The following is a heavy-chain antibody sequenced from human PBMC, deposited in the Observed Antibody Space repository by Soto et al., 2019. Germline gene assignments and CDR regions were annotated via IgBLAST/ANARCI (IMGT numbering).Heavy chain of an antibody. V-gene: IGHV3-23*01. D-gene: IGHD2-21*02. CDR1: GFTFSSYA. CDR3: AKAGYCGGDCYYSYYGMDG. Sequence: GGSLRLSCAASGFTFSSYAMSWVRQAPGKGLEWVSAISGSGGSTYYADSVKGRFTISRDNSQNPLYLQMNSLRAEDTAVYNWAKAGYCGGDCYYSYYGMDGWGHGTTVTVS. J-gene: IGHJ6*02. CDR2: ISGSGGST.